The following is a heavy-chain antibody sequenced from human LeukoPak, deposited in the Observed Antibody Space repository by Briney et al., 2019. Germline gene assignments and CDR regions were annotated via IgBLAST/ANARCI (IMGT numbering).Heavy chain of an antibody. CDR2: ISYDGSNK. V-gene: IGHV3-30-3*01. J-gene: IGHJ3*02. CDR1: GFTFSSYA. CDR3: ATSTHYAFQI. Sequence: GRSLRLSCAASGFTFSSYAMHWVRQAPGKGLEWVAVISYDGSNKYYAGSVKGRFTISRDNSKNTLYLQMNSLRAEDTAVYYCATSTHYAFQIWGQGTMVTVSS. D-gene: IGHD4-11*01.